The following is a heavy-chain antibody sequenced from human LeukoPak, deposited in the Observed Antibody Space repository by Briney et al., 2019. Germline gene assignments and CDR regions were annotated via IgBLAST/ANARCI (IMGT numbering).Heavy chain of an antibody. Sequence: ASVKVSCKASGYTFTSYGISWVRQAPGQGLEWMGWISAYNGNTNYAQKLQGRVTMTTDTSTSTAYMELRSLRSDDTAVYYCARLNYYDSSGPRTDFDYWGQGTLVTVSS. J-gene: IGHJ4*02. CDR1: GYTFTSYG. D-gene: IGHD3-22*01. CDR2: ISAYNGNT. V-gene: IGHV1-18*01. CDR3: ARLNYYDSSGPRTDFDY.